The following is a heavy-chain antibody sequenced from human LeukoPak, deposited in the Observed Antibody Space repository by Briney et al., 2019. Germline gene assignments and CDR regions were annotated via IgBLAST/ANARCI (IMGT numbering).Heavy chain of an antibody. CDR2: ISYDGSNK. CDR3: AELGIAMIGGV. CDR1: GFTFSSYG. Sequence: GGSLRLSCAASGFTFSSYGMHWVRQAPGKGLEWVAVISYDGSNKYYADSVKGRFTISRDNSKNTLYLQMNSLRAEDTAVYYCAELGIAMIGGVWGKGTTVTISS. V-gene: IGHV3-30*18. D-gene: IGHD3-10*02. J-gene: IGHJ6*04.